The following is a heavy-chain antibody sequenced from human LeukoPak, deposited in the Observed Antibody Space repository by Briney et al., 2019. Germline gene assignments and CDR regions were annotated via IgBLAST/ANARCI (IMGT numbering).Heavy chain of an antibody. Sequence: GGSLRLSCAASGFTFSSYAMHWVRQAPGKGLEWVAVISYDGSNKYCADSVKGRFTISRDNSKNTLYLQMNSLRAEDTAVYYCARDHKPDTIFGVVIIGGYYYGMDVWGQGTTVTVSS. J-gene: IGHJ6*02. CDR2: ISYDGSNK. D-gene: IGHD3-3*01. CDR1: GFTFSSYA. CDR3: ARDHKPDTIFGVVIIGGYYYGMDV. V-gene: IGHV3-30-3*01.